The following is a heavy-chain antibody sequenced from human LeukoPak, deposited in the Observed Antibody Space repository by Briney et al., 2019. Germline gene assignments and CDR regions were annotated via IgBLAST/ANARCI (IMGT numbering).Heavy chain of an antibody. CDR3: ARGMMGGYDLDFAY. Sequence: GGSLRLSCAASGFTFSDYYMSWIRQAPGKGLEWISYITSSSSFTTYTDSEKGRFTVSRDNAKNLLYLQMNSLRAEDTAVYYCARGMMGGYDLDFAYWGQGTLVTVSS. CDR2: ITSSSSFT. J-gene: IGHJ4*02. D-gene: IGHD5-12*01. V-gene: IGHV3-11*05. CDR1: GFTFSDYY.